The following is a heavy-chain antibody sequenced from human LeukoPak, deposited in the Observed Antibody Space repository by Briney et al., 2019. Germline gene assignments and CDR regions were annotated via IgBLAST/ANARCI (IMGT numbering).Heavy chain of an antibody. Sequence: SETLSLTCTVSGGSISSYYWSWIRQPPGKGLEWIGYIYYSGSTNYNPSLKSRVTISVDTSKNQFSLKLSSVTAADTAVYYCARVEYYYGMDVWGQGTTVTVSS. V-gene: IGHV4-59*01. CDR1: GGSISSYY. J-gene: IGHJ6*02. CDR3: ARVEYYYGMDV. CDR2: IYYSGST.